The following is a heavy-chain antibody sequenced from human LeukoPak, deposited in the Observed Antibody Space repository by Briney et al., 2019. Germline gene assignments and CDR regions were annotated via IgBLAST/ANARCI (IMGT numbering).Heavy chain of an antibody. CDR2: ISGSGGST. CDR3: AKDARSYDSAH. J-gene: IGHJ4*02. D-gene: IGHD3-22*01. CDR1: GYSFTSYW. Sequence: GESLKISCKGSGYSFTSYWIGWVRQMPGKGLEWVSAISGSGGSTYYADSVKGRFTISRDNSKNTLYLQMNSLRAEDTAVYYCAKDARSYDSAHWGQGTLVTVSS. V-gene: IGHV3-23*01.